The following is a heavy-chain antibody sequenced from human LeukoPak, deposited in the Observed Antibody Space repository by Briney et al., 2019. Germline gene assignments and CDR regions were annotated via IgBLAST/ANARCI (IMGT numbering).Heavy chain of an antibody. D-gene: IGHD5-18*01. J-gene: IGHJ4*02. CDR2: INPNSGGT. V-gene: IGHV1-2*02. CDR1: GYTFTGYY. Sequence: SVKVSCKASGYTFTGYYMHWVRQAPGQGLEWMGWINPNSGGTNYAEKLQGRVTMTRDTSISTAYMELSRLRSDDTAVYYCAVSPERGYSYGYSYWGQGTLVTVSS. CDR3: AVSPERGYSYGYSY.